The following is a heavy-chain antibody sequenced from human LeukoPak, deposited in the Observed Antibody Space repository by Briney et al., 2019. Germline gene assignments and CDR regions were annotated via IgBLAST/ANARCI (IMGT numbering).Heavy chain of an antibody. D-gene: IGHD6-19*01. CDR1: GYSFTSYW. CDR3: ARLDVDSSGWYNFGY. J-gene: IGHJ4*02. V-gene: IGHV5-51*01. CDR2: IYPGDSDT. Sequence: KPGESLQISCKGSGYSFTSYWIGWVRQMPGKGLEWMGIIYPGDSDTRYSPSFQGQVTISADKSISTAYLQWSSLKASDTAMYYCARLDVDSSGWYNFGYWGQGTLVTVSS.